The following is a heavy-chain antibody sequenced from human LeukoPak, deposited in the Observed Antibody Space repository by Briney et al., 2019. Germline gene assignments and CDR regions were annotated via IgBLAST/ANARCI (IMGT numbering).Heavy chain of an antibody. Sequence: PGGSLRLSCAASGFTFTSYSMNWVRQAPGKGLEWVAKIKQDGSEEYYVDSVKGRFTISRDNAKNSLFLQMNSLRVEDTAIYYCARGGSYPGCWGQGTLVTVSS. V-gene: IGHV3-7*03. D-gene: IGHD1-26*01. J-gene: IGHJ4*02. CDR2: IKQDGSEE. CDR1: GFTFTSYS. CDR3: ARGGSYPGC.